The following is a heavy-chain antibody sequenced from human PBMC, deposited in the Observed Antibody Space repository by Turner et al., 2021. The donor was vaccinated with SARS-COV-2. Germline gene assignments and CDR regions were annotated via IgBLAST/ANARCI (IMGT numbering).Heavy chain of an antibody. D-gene: IGHD6-19*01. CDR2: IESGGST. V-gene: IGHV3-53*01. Sequence: EVQLVESGGGLIQPGGSLSLSCAASGFTVSSNYMSWVRQAPGKGLEWVSVIESGGSTYYADSVKGRFTISRDNSKNTLYLQMNSLRAEDTAVYYCARGYSSGWYQRGAFDIWGQGTMVTVSS. CDR1: GFTVSSNY. J-gene: IGHJ3*02. CDR3: ARGYSSGWYQRGAFDI.